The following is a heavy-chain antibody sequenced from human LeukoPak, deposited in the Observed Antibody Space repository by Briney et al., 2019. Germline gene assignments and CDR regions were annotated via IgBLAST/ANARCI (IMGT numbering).Heavy chain of an antibody. CDR1: GFTFSSYG. Sequence: GRSLRLSRAASGFTFSSYGMHWVRQAPGKGLEWVAVISYDGSNKYYADSVKGRFTISRDNSKNTLYLQMNSLRAEDTAVYYCAKVTGGYYGSSEDYWGQGTLVTVSS. V-gene: IGHV3-30*18. D-gene: IGHD3-10*01. CDR2: ISYDGSNK. J-gene: IGHJ4*02. CDR3: AKVTGGYYGSSEDY.